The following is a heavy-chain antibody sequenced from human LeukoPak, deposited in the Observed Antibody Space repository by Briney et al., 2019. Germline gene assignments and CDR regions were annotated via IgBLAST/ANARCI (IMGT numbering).Heavy chain of an antibody. CDR2: IRSEEYGGTP. V-gene: IGHV3-49*04. D-gene: IGHD6-19*01. CDR1: GFTFGDYA. Sequence: GGSLRLSCRGSGFTFGDYAVTWVRQAPGKGLQWVGFIRSEEYGGTPDYATSVKGRFTMSRENSQSIAYLQMNSLRTEDTAVYYCTRALSGWTGYSDFWGQGTMVTVSS. CDR3: TRALSGWTGYSDF. J-gene: IGHJ4*02.